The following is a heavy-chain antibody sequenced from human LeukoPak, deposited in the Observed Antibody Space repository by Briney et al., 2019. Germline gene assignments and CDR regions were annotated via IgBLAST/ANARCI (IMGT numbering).Heavy chain of an antibody. Sequence: GGSLRLSCAASGFTFSTYNMHWVRQAPGKGLEWVAFIGSSGRDIYYADSLKGRFTVARDNAKNSLYLQMNRLRAEDTAVYYCARTLYGSGSYSFDYWGQGTLVTVS. CDR1: GFTFSTYN. D-gene: IGHD3-10*01. CDR3: ARTLYGSGSYSFDY. V-gene: IGHV3-21*01. CDR2: IGSSGRDI. J-gene: IGHJ4*02.